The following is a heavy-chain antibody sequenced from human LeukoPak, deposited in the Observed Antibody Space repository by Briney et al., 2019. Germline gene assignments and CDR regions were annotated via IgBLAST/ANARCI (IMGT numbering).Heavy chain of an antibody. V-gene: IGHV3-15*01. J-gene: IGHJ4*02. CDR2: IKSKSDGGTT. CDR1: GFTFSNAW. Sequence: GGSLRLSCAASGFTFSNAWMSWVRQAPGKGLEWGGRIKSKSDGGTTDYAAPVKGRFTISRDDSKNTLYLQMNSLKTEDTAVYYCTTDPSPYWGQGTLVTVSS. CDR3: TTDPSPY.